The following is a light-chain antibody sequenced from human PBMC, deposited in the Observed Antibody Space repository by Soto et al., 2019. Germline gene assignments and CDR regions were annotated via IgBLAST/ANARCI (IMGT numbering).Light chain of an antibody. V-gene: IGLV3-21*04. J-gene: IGLJ1*01. Sequence: SYELTQPPSVSVAPEKTARLTCGEDNIGSKRVHWYRQKPGQAPVLVIYYDSDRPSGIPERFSGSNSGNTATLTINRVEAGDEADYYCQVWDITTDHYVFGTGTKVTVL. CDR3: QVWDITTDHYV. CDR2: YDS. CDR1: NIGSKR.